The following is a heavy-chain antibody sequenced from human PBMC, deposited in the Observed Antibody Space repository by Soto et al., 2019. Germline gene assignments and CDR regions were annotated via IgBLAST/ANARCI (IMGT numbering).Heavy chain of an antibody. V-gene: IGHV3-15*01. CDR2: NKSKTDGGTT. CDR1: GFTFSNAW. Sequence: GGSLRLSCAASGFTFSNAWMSWVRQAPGKGLEWVGRNKSKTDGGTTDYAAPVKGRFTISRDDSKNTLYLQMNSLKTEDTAMYYCTTGLDRGSYSYFDYWGQGTLVTVSS. D-gene: IGHD1-26*01. CDR3: TTGLDRGSYSYFDY. J-gene: IGHJ4*02.